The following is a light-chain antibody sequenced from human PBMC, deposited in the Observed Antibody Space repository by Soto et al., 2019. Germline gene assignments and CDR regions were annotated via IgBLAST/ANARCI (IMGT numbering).Light chain of an antibody. V-gene: IGLV2-14*01. CDR2: DVS. CDR1: SSDVGDYNY. CDR3: SSYTSSSTRV. J-gene: IGLJ1*01. Sequence: QSALTQPASVSGSPGQSITISCTGTSSDVGDYNYVSWYQQHPGKAPKLMIFDVSNRPSGVSNRFSGSKSGNTASLTISGLQAEDEVDYYCSSYTSSSTRVFGTGTKLTVL.